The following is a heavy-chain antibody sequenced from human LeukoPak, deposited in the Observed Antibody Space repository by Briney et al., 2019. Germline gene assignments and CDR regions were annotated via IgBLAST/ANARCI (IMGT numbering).Heavy chain of an antibody. D-gene: IGHD2-15*01. V-gene: IGHV1-69*13. Sequence: SVKVSCKASGYTFTSYAMHWVRQAPGQGLEWMGGIIPIFGTANYAQKFQGRVTITADESTSTAYMELSSLRSEDTAVYYCARVPQECSGGSCYLRYFDYWGQGTLVTVSS. CDR1: GYTFTSYA. J-gene: IGHJ4*02. CDR3: ARVPQECSGGSCYLRYFDY. CDR2: IIPIFGTA.